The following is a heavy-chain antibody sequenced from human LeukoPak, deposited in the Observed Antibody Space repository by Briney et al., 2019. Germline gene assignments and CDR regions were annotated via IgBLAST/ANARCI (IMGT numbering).Heavy chain of an antibody. CDR3: ATPPHGGNTGGAFDI. D-gene: IGHD4-23*01. J-gene: IGHJ3*02. Sequence: GGSLRLSCVVSGFTFDDYGMSWVRQAPGKGLEWVSGINWNGGSTGYADSVKGRFTISRDNAKNSLYLQMNSLRAEDTALYYCATPPHGGNTGGAFDIWAKGQWSPSLQ. CDR2: INWNGGST. V-gene: IGHV3-20*04. CDR1: GFTFDDYG.